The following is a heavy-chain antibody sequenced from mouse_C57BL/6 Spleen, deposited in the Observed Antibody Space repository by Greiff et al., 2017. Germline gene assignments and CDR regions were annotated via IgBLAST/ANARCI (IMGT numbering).Heavy chain of an antibody. CDR1: GYAFSSYW. CDR3: ARDGPTVGAMDY. CDR2: IYPGDGDT. Sequence: LVESGAELVKPGASVKISCKASGYAFSSYWMNWVKQRPGKGLEWIGQIYPGDGDTNYNGKFKGKATLTADKSSSTAYMQLSSLTSEDSAVYFCARDGPTVGAMDYWGQGTSVTVSS. J-gene: IGHJ4*01. D-gene: IGHD1-1*01. V-gene: IGHV1-80*01.